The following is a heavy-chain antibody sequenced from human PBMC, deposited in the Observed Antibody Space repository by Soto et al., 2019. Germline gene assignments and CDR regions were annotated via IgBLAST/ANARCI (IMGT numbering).Heavy chain of an antibody. J-gene: IGHJ5*02. Sequence: ASVKVSFKASGYTFTSYGISWVRQAPGQGLEWMGWISAYNGNTNYAQKLQGRVTMTTDTSTSTAYMELRSLRSDDTAVYYCARDFADKQQLVPMRSWLDPWGQGNLVTFSS. CDR2: ISAYNGNT. CDR1: GYTFTSYG. D-gene: IGHD6-13*01. V-gene: IGHV1-18*01. CDR3: ARDFADKQQLVPMRSWLDP.